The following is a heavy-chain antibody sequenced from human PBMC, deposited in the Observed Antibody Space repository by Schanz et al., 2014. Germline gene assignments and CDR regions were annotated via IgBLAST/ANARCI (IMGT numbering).Heavy chain of an antibody. V-gene: IGHV3-23*01. J-gene: IGHJ6*03. D-gene: IGHD2-2*01. CDR2: ISNNGDST. CDR3: ARVKYCTITRCYRTETEGIYYMDV. Sequence: EVQLLESGGGLVQPGGSLRLSCAASGFTFSSYAMSWVRQAPGKGLEYISAISNNGDSTYYADSVKGRFTISRDNSKNTLYLQMKSLRAEDTAVYYCARVKYCTITRCYRTETEGIYYMDVWGKGTTVTVSS. CDR1: GFTFSSYA.